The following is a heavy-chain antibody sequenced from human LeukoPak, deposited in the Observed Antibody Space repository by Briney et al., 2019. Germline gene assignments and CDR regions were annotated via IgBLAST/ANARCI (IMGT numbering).Heavy chain of an antibody. D-gene: IGHD3-3*01. CDR2: IRYDGSNK. CDR1: GFTFSSYG. Sequence: GGSLRLSCAASGFTFSSYGMHWVRQAPGKGLEWVAFIRYDGSNKYYADSVKGRFTISRDNSKNTLYLQMNSLRAEDTAVYYCAKDHANGEVLDFDYWGQGTLVTVSS. J-gene: IGHJ4*02. CDR3: AKDHANGEVLDFDY. V-gene: IGHV3-30*02.